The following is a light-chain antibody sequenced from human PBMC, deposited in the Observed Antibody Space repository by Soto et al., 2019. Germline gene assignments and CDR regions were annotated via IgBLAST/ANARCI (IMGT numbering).Light chain of an antibody. CDR2: GAS. J-gene: IGKJ1*01. CDR3: QQYGSSPRT. V-gene: IGKV3-15*01. CDR1: QSVSSN. Sequence: IVMTHSPASLSGSPGERATLSGRASQSVSSNLAWYQQKPGQAPRLLIYGASTRATGIPARFSGSGSGTDFSLTISRLEAEDFAVYYCQQYGSSPRTFGQGTKVDIK.